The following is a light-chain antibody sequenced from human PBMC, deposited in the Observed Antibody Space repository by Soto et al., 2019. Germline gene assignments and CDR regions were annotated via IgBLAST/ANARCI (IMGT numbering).Light chain of an antibody. Sequence: QSALTQPASVSGSPGQSITISCTGTSSDVGSYNSVSWYQQHPGKAPKLMIYEVSNRPSGVFDRFSGSKSGNTASLTISGLQAEDEADYYCCSYAGSSTVVFGAGTKVTVL. CDR3: CSYAGSSTVV. CDR2: EVS. J-gene: IGLJ2*01. CDR1: SSDVGSYNS. V-gene: IGLV2-14*03.